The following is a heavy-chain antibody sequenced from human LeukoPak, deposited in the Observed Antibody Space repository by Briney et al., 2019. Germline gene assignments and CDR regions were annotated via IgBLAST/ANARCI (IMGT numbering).Heavy chain of an antibody. J-gene: IGHJ6*03. CDR3: ARDSKGTYGSGSYYYYYYMDV. D-gene: IGHD3-10*01. V-gene: IGHV3-11*01. CDR1: GFTFSDYY. CDR2: ISSSGSTI. Sequence: PGGSLRLSCAASGFTFSDYYMSWIRQAPGKGLEWVSYISSSGSTIYYADSVKGRFTISRDNAKNSLYLQMNSLRAEDTAVYYCARDSKGTYGSGSYYYYYYMDVWGKGTTVTVSS.